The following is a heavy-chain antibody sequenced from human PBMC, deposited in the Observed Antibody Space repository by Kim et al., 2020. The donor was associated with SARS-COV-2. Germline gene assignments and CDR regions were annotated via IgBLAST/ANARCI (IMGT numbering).Heavy chain of an antibody. CDR2: IIPIFGTA. CDR1: GGTFSSYA. D-gene: IGHD1-1*01. V-gene: IGHV1-69*13. Sequence: SVKVSCKASGGTFSSYAISWVRQAPGQGLEWMGGIIPIFGTANYAQKFQGRVTITADESTSTAYMELSSLRSEDTAVYYCARASDGRRRFRRPLDYWGQGTLVTVSS. CDR3: ARASDGRRRFRRPLDY. J-gene: IGHJ4*02.